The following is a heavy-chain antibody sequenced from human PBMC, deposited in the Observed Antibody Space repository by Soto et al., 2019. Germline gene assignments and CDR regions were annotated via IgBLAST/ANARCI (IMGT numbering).Heavy chain of an antibody. D-gene: IGHD3-22*01. J-gene: IGHJ4*02. CDR2: IDPSDSQT. V-gene: IGHV5-10-1*01. CDR1: GYSFAGYW. CDR3: ARQIYDSDTGPNFQYYFDS. Sequence: GESLKISCKGSGYSFAGYWITWVRQKPGKGLEWMGRIDPSDSQTYYSPSFRGHVTISATKSTTTVFLQWSSLRASDTAMYYCARQIYDSDTGPNFQYYFDSWGQGTPVTVSA.